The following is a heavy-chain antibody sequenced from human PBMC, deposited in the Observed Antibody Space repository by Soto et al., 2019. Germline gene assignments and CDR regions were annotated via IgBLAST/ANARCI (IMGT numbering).Heavy chain of an antibody. CDR2: IYPGDSDT. CDR1: GYSFTSYW. D-gene: IGHD5-12*01. CDR3: ARLARIVATRYYYYGVDV. Sequence: GESLKISCKGSGYSFTSYWIGWVRQMPGKGLEWMGIIYPGDSDTRYSPSFQGQVTISADKSISTAYLQWSSLKASDTAMYYCARLARIVATRYYYYGVDVWGQGTTVTVSS. J-gene: IGHJ6*02. V-gene: IGHV5-51*01.